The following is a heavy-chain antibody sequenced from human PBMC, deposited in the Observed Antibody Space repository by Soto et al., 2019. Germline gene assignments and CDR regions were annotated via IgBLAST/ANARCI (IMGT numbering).Heavy chain of an antibody. D-gene: IGHD2-15*01. CDR3: ARGWGYCSGGSCYKDYCYYMDV. CDR2: INHSGST. J-gene: IGHJ6*03. Sequence: QVQLQQWGAGLLKPSETLSLTCAVYGGSFSGYYWSWIRQPPGKGLEWIGEINHSGSTNYNPSLKRRVTISVDTSKNQFSLKLSSVTAADTAVYYCARGWGYCSGGSCYKDYCYYMDVWGKGTTVTVSS. V-gene: IGHV4-34*01. CDR1: GGSFSGYY.